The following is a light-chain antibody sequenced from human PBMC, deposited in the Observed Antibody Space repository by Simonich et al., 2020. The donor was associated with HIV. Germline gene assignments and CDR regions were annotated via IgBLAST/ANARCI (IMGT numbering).Light chain of an antibody. Sequence: EIVMTQSPATLSVSPGERATLSCSASQSVSGNLAWYQQKPGQAPRLLIYDSATRATGIPDRFSGSGSGTYFTLTIGRLEPEDFAVYYCQQYGSSRTFGQGTKVEIK. CDR1: QSVSGN. J-gene: IGKJ1*01. V-gene: IGKV3-20*01. CDR2: DSA. CDR3: QQYGSSRT.